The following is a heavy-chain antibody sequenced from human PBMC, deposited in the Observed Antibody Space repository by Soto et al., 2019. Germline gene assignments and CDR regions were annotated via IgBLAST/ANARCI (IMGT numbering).Heavy chain of an antibody. CDR2: SSYDGINI. D-gene: IGHD1-26*01. CDR3: ARDLGTVGARNWNWFDP. V-gene: IGHV3-33*05. CDR1: GFTFTTYA. J-gene: IGHJ5*02. Sequence: QVQLVEFGGGVVQPGRSLRLSCAASGFTFTTYAMHWVRQAPGKGLEWVAVSSYDGINIRYADSVKGRFTISRDTSKSTVFLQMDSLRVEDTAVYHCARDLGTVGARNWNWFDPWGEGILVTVSP.